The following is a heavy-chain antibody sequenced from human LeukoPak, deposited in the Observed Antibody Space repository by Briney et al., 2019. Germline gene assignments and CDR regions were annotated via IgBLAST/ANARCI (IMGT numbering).Heavy chain of an antibody. CDR3: AKDLGWELLVNYYYYMDV. CDR2: IKQDGSEK. Sequence: GGSLRLSCAASGFTFSSYSMNWVRQAPGKGLEWVANIKQDGSEKYYVDSVKGRFTIPRDNAKNSLYLQMNSLRAEDTAVYYCAKDLGWELLVNYYYYMDVWGKGTTVTISS. V-gene: IGHV3-7*03. D-gene: IGHD1-26*01. J-gene: IGHJ6*03. CDR1: GFTFSSYS.